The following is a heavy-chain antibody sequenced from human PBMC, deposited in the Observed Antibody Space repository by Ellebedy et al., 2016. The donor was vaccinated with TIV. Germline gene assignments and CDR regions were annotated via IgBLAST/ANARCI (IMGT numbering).Heavy chain of an antibody. CDR2: SYYSGST. D-gene: IGHD6-13*01. Sequence: MPSETLSLTCTVSGGSIGSSSYYWGWIRQSPGKGLEWIGSSYYSGSTHLNASLKRRATVSVDTSKNQLSLKLSSVTAADTAVYYCARHRAAAVGTAFDYWGQGSLVTVSS. J-gene: IGHJ4*02. CDR3: ARHRAAAVGTAFDY. V-gene: IGHV4-39*01. CDR1: GGSIGSSSYY.